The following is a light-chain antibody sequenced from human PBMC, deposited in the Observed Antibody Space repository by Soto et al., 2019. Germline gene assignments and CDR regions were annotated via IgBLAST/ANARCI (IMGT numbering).Light chain of an antibody. CDR2: DTS. CDR1: QLFSSN. J-gene: IGKJ1*01. Sequence: EIVLTQSPATLSVSPGESVTLSCRASQLFSSNLAWYQRRPGQAPRLLIYDTSTRATGIPARFSGSGSGTEFTLTISSLQSEDFAVYYCQQYNNWPPITFGQGTKVDIK. V-gene: IGKV3-15*01. CDR3: QQYNNWPPIT.